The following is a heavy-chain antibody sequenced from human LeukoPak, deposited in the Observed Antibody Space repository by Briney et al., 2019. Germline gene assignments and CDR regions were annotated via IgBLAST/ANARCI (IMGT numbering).Heavy chain of an antibody. CDR2: IKQDGSEK. D-gene: IGHD5-18*01. V-gene: IGHV3-7*01. CDR1: GFTFSSHW. CDR3: LRADVDTAMVTTAFDI. Sequence: GGSLRLSCAASGFTFSSHWMSWVRQAPGKGLEWVANIKQDGSEKYYVDSVKGRFTISRDNAKNSLYLQMNSLRAEDTAVYYCLRADVDTAMVTTAFDIWGQGTMVTVSS. J-gene: IGHJ3*02.